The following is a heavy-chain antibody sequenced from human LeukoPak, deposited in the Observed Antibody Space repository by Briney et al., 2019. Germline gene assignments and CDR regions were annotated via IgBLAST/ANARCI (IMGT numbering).Heavy chain of an antibody. D-gene: IGHD1-7*01. CDR3: ANPSSELGY. V-gene: IGHV3-30-3*01. CDR1: GFTFSSYA. CDR2: ISFDGSNT. Sequence: PGGSLRLSCAASGFTFSSYAMHWVRQAPGKGLEWVTLISFDGSNTYYADSVRGRFTISRDDAKNTLYLQMNNLRAEDTAVYYCANPSSELGYWGQGTLVTVSS. J-gene: IGHJ4*02.